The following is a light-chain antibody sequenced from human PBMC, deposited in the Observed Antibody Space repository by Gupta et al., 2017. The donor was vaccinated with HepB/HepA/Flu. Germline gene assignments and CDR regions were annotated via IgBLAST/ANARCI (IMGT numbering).Light chain of an antibody. Sequence: LAWFQQKPGKAPNLLISKTSTLESGVPSRFSGSRSGPEFTLTISRLQPDDVATYYCQQYNNYPWTFGQGTKVEIK. CDR2: KTS. V-gene: IGKV1-5*03. CDR3: QQYNNYPWT. J-gene: IGKJ1*01.